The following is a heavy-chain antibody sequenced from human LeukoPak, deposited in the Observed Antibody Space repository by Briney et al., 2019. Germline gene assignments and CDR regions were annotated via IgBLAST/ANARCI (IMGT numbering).Heavy chain of an antibody. J-gene: IGHJ5*02. V-gene: IGHV3-7*01. D-gene: IGHD2-8*01. CDR3: ARLRAWYWFDP. Sequence: GGSLRLSCAASGFTFSSYWMSWVRQAPGEGLEWVANIKQDGSEKYYVDSVKGRFTISRDNAKNSLYLQMNSLRAEHTAVYYCARLRAWYWFDPWGQGTLVTVSS. CDR2: IKQDGSEK. CDR1: GFTFSSYW.